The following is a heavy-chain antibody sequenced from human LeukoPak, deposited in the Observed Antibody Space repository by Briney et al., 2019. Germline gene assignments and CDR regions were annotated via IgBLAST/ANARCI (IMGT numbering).Heavy chain of an antibody. Sequence: SGPTLVKPTQTLTLTCTFSGFSPSTSGVGVGWIRQPPGKALEWLALVYWNDDKRYSPSLMSRLTITKDTSKNQVILTMTNMGPADTATYYCARTHYGYYPDYWGQGTLVTVSS. CDR1: GFSPSTSGVG. J-gene: IGHJ4*02. CDR3: ARTHYGYYPDY. D-gene: IGHD3-10*01. V-gene: IGHV2-5*01. CDR2: VYWNDDK.